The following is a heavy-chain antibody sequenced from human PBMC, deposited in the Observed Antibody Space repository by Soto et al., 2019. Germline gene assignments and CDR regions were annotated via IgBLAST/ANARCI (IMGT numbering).Heavy chain of an antibody. Sequence: GSVNVYGKTSGYTYTNYGISWVRQATEQGLEWMGWISAYNDHTGYAQKFQDRVTITTDTTATTAYMELRSLKSDDTAVYYCARGGSEYSNYGVSDYWGQGTLVTVSS. CDR3: ARGGSEYSNYGVSDY. CDR1: GYTYTNYG. CDR2: ISAYNDHT. D-gene: IGHD4-4*01. V-gene: IGHV1-18*01. J-gene: IGHJ4*02.